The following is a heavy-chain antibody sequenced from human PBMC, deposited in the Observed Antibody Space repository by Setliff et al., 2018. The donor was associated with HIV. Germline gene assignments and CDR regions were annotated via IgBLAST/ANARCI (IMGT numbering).Heavy chain of an antibody. CDR2: IYYSGSA. CDR3: ARGDFYGTRNYFDY. J-gene: IGHJ4*02. D-gene: IGHD2-8*01. CDR1: GDSISSHY. V-gene: IGHV4-59*11. Sequence: SETLSLTCTVSGDSISSHYWNWIRQPPGKALEWIGYIYYSGSANYNPSFKSRVTISVDTSKNQFSLKLSSVTAADTAVYYCARGDFYGTRNYFDYWGQGTLVTVSS.